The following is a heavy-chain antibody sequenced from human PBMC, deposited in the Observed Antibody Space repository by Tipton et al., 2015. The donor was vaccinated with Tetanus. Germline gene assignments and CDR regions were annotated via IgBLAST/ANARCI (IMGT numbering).Heavy chain of an antibody. Sequence: TLSLTCFVSGGSISTKTYYWGWIRQTPGKGLEWIASISHSATTFYNPSLKSRVTMSVDPSKNQFSARLGSVTAADTGVYYCARHVGGYGSPPHDLWGQGTLVTVSS. CDR3: ARHVGGYGSPPHDL. CDR2: ISHSATT. V-gene: IGHV4-39*01. J-gene: IGHJ5*02. CDR1: GGSISTKTYY. D-gene: IGHD3-10*01.